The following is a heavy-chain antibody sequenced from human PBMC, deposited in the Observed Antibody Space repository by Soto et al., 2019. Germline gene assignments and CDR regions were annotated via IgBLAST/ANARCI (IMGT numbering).Heavy chain of an antibody. CDR3: TSLTTVVTGRGYYFDY. V-gene: IGHV3-73*01. D-gene: IGHD4-17*01. J-gene: IGHJ4*02. Sequence: PGGSLRLSCAASGFTFSGSAMHWVRQASGKGLEWVGRIRSKANSYATAYAASVKGRFTISRDDSKNTAYLQMNSLKTEDTAVYYCTSLTTVVTGRGYYFDYWGQGTLVTVS. CDR1: GFTFSGSA. CDR2: IRSKANSYAT.